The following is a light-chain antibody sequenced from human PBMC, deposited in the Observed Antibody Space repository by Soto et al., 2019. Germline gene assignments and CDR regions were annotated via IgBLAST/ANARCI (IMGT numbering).Light chain of an antibody. CDR3: QQFGNSPWT. J-gene: IGKJ1*01. CDR2: GTS. V-gene: IGKV3-20*01. CDR1: QSVPSTY. Sequence: VLSQSPGRLSLSPGETATHSCRASQSVPSTYFAWYQQKSGQPPRLLISGTSNRATGIPDRFSGSGSGRDFTLTISRLEPEDFAVYFCQQFGNSPWTFGQGTKVDIK.